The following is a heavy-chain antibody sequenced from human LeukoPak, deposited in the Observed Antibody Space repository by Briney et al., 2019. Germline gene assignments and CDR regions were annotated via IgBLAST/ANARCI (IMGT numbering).Heavy chain of an antibody. CDR2: INHSGST. J-gene: IGHJ4*02. V-gene: IGHV4-34*01. CDR3: ARGGYYYDSWLSY. Sequence: SETLSLTCAVYGGSFSGYYWSWIRQPPGKGLEWIGEINHSGSTNYNPSLKSRVTISVDTSKNQFSLKLSSVTAADTAVYYCARGGYYYDSWLSYWGQGTLVTVSS. CDR1: GGSFSGYY. D-gene: IGHD3-22*01.